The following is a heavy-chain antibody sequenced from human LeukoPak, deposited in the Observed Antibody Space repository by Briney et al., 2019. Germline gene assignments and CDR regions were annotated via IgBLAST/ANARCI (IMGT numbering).Heavy chain of an antibody. V-gene: IGHV3-48*01. CDR3: ARTYDFGRGPPGDAFDN. D-gene: IGHD3-3*01. J-gene: IGHJ3*02. Sequence: GGSLRLSCAASGFTFSSYSMNWVRQAPGKVPEWVSYIDARSGITYYADSVQGRFTISRDNAQESVFLQMNSLRADDTAVYYCARTYDFGRGPPGDAFDNWGPGTLVTVSS. CDR1: GFTFSSYS. CDR2: IDARSGIT.